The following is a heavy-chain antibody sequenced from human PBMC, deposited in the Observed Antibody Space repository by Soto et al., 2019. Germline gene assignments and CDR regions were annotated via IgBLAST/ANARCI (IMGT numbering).Heavy chain of an antibody. V-gene: IGHV3-23*01. D-gene: IGHD2-8*01. Sequence: GGSLRLSCAASGFTFSSYAMSWVRQAPGKGLEWVSAISGSGGSTYYADSVKGRFTISRDNSKNTLYLQMNSLRAEDTAVYYCAASRTLYCTNGVCYATKQWLGPFDYWGQGTLVTVSS. CDR1: GFTFSSYA. CDR2: ISGSGGST. CDR3: AASRTLYCTNGVCYATKQWLGPFDY. J-gene: IGHJ4*02.